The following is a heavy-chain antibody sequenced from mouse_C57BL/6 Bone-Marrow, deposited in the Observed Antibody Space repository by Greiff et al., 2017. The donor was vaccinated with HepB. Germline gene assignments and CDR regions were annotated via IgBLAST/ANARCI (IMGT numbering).Heavy chain of an antibody. CDR1: GYTFTSYW. D-gene: IGHD1-1*01. Sequence: VQLQQPGAELVKPGASVKLSCKASGYTFTSYWMHWVKQRPGQGLEWIGMIHPNSGSTNYNEKFKSKATLTVDKSSSTAYMQLSSLTSEDSAVYYCARGGRGSSYYFDYWGQGTTLTVSS. CDR2: IHPNSGST. V-gene: IGHV1-64*01. CDR3: ARGGRGSSYYFDY. J-gene: IGHJ2*01.